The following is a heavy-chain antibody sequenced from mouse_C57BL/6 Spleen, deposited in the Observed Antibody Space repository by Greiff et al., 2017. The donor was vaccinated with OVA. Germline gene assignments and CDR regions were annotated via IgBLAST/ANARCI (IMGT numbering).Heavy chain of an antibody. Sequence: EVKLQQSGPVLVKPGASVKMSCKASGYTFTDYYMNWVKQSHGKSLEWIGVINPYNGGTSYNQTFKGKATLTVDKSSSTAYMELNSLTSEDSAVYYCARKEYSNRAMDYWGQGTSVTVSS. D-gene: IGHD2-5*01. V-gene: IGHV1-19*01. CDR1: GYTFTDYY. J-gene: IGHJ4*01. CDR2: INPYNGGT. CDR3: ARKEYSNRAMDY.